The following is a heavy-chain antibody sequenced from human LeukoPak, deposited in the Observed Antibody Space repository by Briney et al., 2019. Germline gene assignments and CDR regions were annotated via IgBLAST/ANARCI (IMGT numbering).Heavy chain of an antibody. V-gene: IGHV3-33*08. CDR3: TRDGGAKVVVPGAISLGYYFDC. CDR1: GFTLDVYH. Sequence: GGSLRLSCAASGFTLDVYHEHWLRQPPGKGLEWVAHIWYGVTHIYYAHTEWRGFTTSTETTKHTLYLQMYTLRAEPTGVYYSTRDGGAKVVVPGAISLGYYFDCWGQGTLVTVSS. D-gene: IGHD2-2*01. CDR2: IWYGVTHI. J-gene: IGHJ4*02.